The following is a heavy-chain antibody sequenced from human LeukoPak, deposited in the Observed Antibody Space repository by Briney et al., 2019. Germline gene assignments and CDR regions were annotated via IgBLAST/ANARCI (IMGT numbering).Heavy chain of an antibody. CDR2: INPNSGGT. V-gene: IGHV1-2*02. J-gene: IGHJ5*02. D-gene: IGHD3-22*01. CDR3: ARDYYDSSGYPDH. Sequence: ASVKVSCKASGYIFTGYYMHWVRQAPGQGLEWMGWINPNSGGTNYAQKFRGRVTMTRDTSISTAYMELSRLRSDDTAVYHCARDYYDSSGYPDHWGQGTLVTVSS. CDR1: GYIFTGYY.